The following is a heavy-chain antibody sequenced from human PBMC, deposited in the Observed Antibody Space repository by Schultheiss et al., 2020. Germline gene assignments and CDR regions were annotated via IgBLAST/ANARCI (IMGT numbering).Heavy chain of an antibody. CDR2: IYTSGST. V-gene: IGHV4-4*07. J-gene: IGHJ4*02. CDR1: GGSISSYH. CDR3: ARRLAARRVSYYFDY. D-gene: IGHD6-6*01. Sequence: SETLSLTCTVSGGSISSYHWSWIRQPAGKGLEWIGRIYTSGSTNYNPSLKSRVTMSLDTSKNQFSLRLSSVTAADTAVYYCARRLAARRVSYYFDYWGQGTLVTVSS.